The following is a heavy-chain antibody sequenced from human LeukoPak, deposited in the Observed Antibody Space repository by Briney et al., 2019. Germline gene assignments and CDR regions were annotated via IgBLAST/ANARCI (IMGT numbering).Heavy chain of an antibody. Sequence: SETLSLTCAVYGGSFSGYYWSWIRQPPGKGLEWIGYIYHSGSTYYNPSLKSRVTISVDRSKNQFSLKLSSVTAADTAVYYCARSDYGFDHWGREPWSPSPQ. D-gene: IGHD4-17*01. V-gene: IGHV4-30-2*01. J-gene: IGHJ4*02. CDR1: GGSFSGYY. CDR2: IYHSGST. CDR3: ARSDYGFDH.